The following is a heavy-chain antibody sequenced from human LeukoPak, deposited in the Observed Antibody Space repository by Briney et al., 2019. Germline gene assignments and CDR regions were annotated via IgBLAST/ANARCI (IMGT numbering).Heavy chain of an antibody. CDR3: AREVTSWAFDI. CDR2: ISSNGVNT. J-gene: IGHJ3*02. V-gene: IGHV3-64*01. Sequence: GGSLRLSCAASGFTFSSYAMHWVRQAPGKGLEYVSAISSNGVNTYYANSVKGRFTISRDNSKNTLYLQMGSLRAEDMAVYYCAREVTSWAFDIWGQGTMVTVSS. D-gene: IGHD2-21*02. CDR1: GFTFSSYA.